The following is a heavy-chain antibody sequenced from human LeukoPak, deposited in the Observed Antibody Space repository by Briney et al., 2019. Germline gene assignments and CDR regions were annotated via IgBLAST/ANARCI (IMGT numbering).Heavy chain of an antibody. V-gene: IGHV1-69*13. D-gene: IGHD1-26*01. J-gene: IGHJ3*02. CDR1: GYTFTSYA. CDR3: ARAIIVGANFDAFDI. CDR2: INPNSGGT. Sequence: SVKVSCKASGYTFTSYAMNWVRQAPGQGLEWMGWINPNSGGTNYAQKFQGRVTITADESTSTAYMELSSLRSEDTAVYYCARAIIVGANFDAFDIWGQGTMVTVSS.